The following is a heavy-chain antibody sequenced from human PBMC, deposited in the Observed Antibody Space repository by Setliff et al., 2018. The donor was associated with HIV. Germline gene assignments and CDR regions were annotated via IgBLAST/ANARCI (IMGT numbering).Heavy chain of an antibody. CDR2: TFHSGSI. CDR1: GGSISGHY. V-gene: IGHV4-59*11. D-gene: IGHD5-12*01. J-gene: IGHJ4*02. CDR3: ARADSGYDLGELYYFDS. Sequence: SETLSLTCTASGGSISGHYWSWIRQSPGKGLEYLAFTFHSGSIEYNPSLNSRVTMSVDTSKNQFYLQLTSVTAADTAVYYCARADSGYDLGELYYFDSWGQGTLVTVSS.